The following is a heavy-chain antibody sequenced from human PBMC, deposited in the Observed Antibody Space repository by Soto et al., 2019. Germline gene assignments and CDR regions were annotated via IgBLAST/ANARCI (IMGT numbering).Heavy chain of an antibody. J-gene: IGHJ4*02. CDR1: GFTFSDYY. CDR2: ISSSSSYT. V-gene: IGHV3-11*06. Sequence: QVQLVESGGGLVKPGGSLRLSCAASGFTFSDYYITWIRQAPGKGLEWVSYISSSSSYTNYADSVKGRFTISRDNAKNSLYLQMNSLRAEDTAVYYCARGPGLFNCGGGCRTLDYWGQGTLVTVSS. CDR3: ARGPGLFNCGGGCRTLDY. D-gene: IGHD2-21*02.